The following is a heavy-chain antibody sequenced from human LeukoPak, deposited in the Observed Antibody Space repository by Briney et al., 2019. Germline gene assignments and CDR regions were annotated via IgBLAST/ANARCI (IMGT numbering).Heavy chain of an antibody. CDR1: GFTFSSYW. V-gene: IGHV3-7*01. Sequence: GGSLRLSCAASGFTFSSYWMSWVRQAPGKGLEWVANIKQDGSEKYYVDSVKGRFTISRDNAKNSLCLQMNSLRAEDTAVYYCASRRSAYYYYYYMDVWGKGTTVTVSS. CDR2: IKQDGSEK. J-gene: IGHJ6*03. CDR3: ASRRSAYYYYYYMDV.